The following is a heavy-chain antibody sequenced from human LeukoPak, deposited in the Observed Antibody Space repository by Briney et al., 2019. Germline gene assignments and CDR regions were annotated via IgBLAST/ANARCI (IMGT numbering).Heavy chain of an antibody. CDR1: GDSVSTNSAA. Sequence: SQTLSLTCALSGDSVSTNSAAWNWIRQSPSRGLEWLGRTYYMSKWYNDYAVSVKSRITINPDTPKNQFFLQLNSVTPEDTAVYYCARSHWNYDNWFDPWGQGTLVTVSS. CDR2: TYYMSKWYN. CDR3: ARSHWNYDNWFDP. D-gene: IGHD1-7*01. V-gene: IGHV6-1*01. J-gene: IGHJ5*02.